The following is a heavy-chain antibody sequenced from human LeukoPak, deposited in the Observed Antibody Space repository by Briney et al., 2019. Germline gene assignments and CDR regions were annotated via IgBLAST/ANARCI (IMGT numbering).Heavy chain of an antibody. CDR1: GGSINNNHYY. V-gene: IGHV4-39*07. Sequence: SETLSLTCTVSGGSINNNHYYWGYIRQPPGKGLEWLGNIYYTGSTSYSPSLKSRVTISVDTSKSQCSLKLTSVTAADTAIYYCARLQDMDNAFDIWGQGTMVTVSS. CDR2: IYYTGST. CDR3: ARLQDMDNAFDI. D-gene: IGHD3/OR15-3a*01. J-gene: IGHJ3*02.